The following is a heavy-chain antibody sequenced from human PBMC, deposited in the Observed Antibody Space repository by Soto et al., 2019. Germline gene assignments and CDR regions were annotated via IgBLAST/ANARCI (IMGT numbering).Heavy chain of an antibody. CDR2: IYYSGST. CDR3: ARLALDYYDSSGEVRGFDY. Sequence: SETLSLTCTVSGGSISSSSYYWGWIRQPPGKGLEWIGSIYYSGSTYYNPSLKSRVTISVDTSKNQFSLKLSSVTAADTAVYYCARLALDYYDSSGEVRGFDYWGQGTLVTVSS. V-gene: IGHV4-39*01. J-gene: IGHJ4*02. CDR1: GGSISSSSYY. D-gene: IGHD3-22*01.